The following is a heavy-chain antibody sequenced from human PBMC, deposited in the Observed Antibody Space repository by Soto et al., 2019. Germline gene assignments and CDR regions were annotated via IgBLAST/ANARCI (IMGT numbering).Heavy chain of an antibody. Sequence: PPGKGLEWIGSIYYSGSTYYNPSLKSRVTISVDTSKNQFSLKLSSVTAADTAVYYCARLGRRNYYGMDVWGQGTTVTVSS. CDR2: IYYSGST. V-gene: IGHV4-39*01. CDR3: ARLGRRNYYGMDV. J-gene: IGHJ6*02.